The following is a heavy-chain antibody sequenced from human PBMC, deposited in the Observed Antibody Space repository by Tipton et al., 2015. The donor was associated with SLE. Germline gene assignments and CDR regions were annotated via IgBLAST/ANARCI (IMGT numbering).Heavy chain of an antibody. D-gene: IGHD1-7*01. CDR2: IYYSGST. Sequence: TLSLTCTVSGGSISSHYWSWIRQPPGKGLEWIGYIYYSGSTNYNPSLKSRVTISVDTSKNQFSLKLNSVTAADTAVYFCAREASITGTTILWGQGTLVTVSS. J-gene: IGHJ4*02. V-gene: IGHV4-59*11. CDR3: AREASITGTTIL. CDR1: GGSISSHY.